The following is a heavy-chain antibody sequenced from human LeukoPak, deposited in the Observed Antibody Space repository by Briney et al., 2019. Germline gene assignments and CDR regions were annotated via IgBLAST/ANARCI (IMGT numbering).Heavy chain of an antibody. V-gene: IGHV3-74*01. Sequence: PGGSLRLSCTASGFIFSTYWMHWVRQAPGKGLVWVSRINSVGSSTNYADSVKGRFTISRDNAKNMLYLQMNSPRAEDTAVYYCARVRDYDYVWGRREDAFDIWGQGTMVTVSS. D-gene: IGHD3-16*01. J-gene: IGHJ3*02. CDR3: ARVRDYDYVWGRREDAFDI. CDR1: GFIFSTYW. CDR2: INSVGSST.